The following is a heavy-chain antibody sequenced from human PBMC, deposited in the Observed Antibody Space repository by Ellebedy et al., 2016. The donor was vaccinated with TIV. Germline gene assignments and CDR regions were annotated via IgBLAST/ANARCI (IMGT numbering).Heavy chain of an antibody. D-gene: IGHD3-10*01. V-gene: IGHV3-48*04. Sequence: GGSLRLSXAASGFSFRNYSMAWVRQAPGRGLECISYITSSASNIYYIESVKGRFTTSRDNAKNSLFLQMDSLRPDDTGLYYCARDFGNWGQGVPVTVSS. J-gene: IGHJ4*02. CDR2: ITSSASNI. CDR1: GFSFRNYS. CDR3: ARDFGN.